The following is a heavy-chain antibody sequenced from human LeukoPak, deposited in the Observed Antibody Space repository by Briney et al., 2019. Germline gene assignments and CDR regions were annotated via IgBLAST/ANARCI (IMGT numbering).Heavy chain of an antibody. CDR2: IYYSGST. CDR3: ARDDGGGLGGYFDY. Sequence: SETLSLTCTVSGGSISTYYWSWIRQPPGKGLEWIGYIYYSGSTNYNPSPKSRVTISVDTSKNQFSLKLSSVTAADTAVYYCARDDGGGLGGYFDYWGQGTLVTVSS. V-gene: IGHV4-59*01. CDR1: GGSISTYY. D-gene: IGHD4-23*01. J-gene: IGHJ4*02.